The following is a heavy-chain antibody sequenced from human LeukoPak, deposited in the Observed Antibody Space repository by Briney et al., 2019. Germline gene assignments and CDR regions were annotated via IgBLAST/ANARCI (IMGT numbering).Heavy chain of an antibody. CDR1: GGSISSGDYY. Sequence: PSQTPSLTCTVSGGSISSGDYYWSWIRQHPGKGLEWIGYIYYSGTTYYNPSLKSRVTISLDTSKNQFSLKLSSVTAADTAVYYCARDQEDSGTDYWGQGTLVTVSS. V-gene: IGHV4-31*03. CDR2: IYYSGTT. CDR3: ARDQEDSGTDY. J-gene: IGHJ4*02. D-gene: IGHD3-10*01.